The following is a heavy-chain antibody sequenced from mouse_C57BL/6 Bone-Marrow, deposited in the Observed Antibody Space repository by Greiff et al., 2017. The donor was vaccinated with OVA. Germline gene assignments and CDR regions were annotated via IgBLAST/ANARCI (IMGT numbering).Heavy chain of an antibody. V-gene: IGHV1-63*01. J-gene: IGHJ4*01. Sequence: VQLQQSGAELVRPGTSVKMSCKASGYTFTNYWIGWAKQRPGHGLEWIGDIYPGGGYTNYNEKFKGKATLTADKSSSTAYMQFSSLTSEDSAIYYCARRVYYYGKGGYYAMDYWGQGTSVTVSS. CDR2: IYPGGGYT. CDR3: ARRVYYYGKGGYYAMDY. D-gene: IGHD1-1*01. CDR1: GYTFTNYW.